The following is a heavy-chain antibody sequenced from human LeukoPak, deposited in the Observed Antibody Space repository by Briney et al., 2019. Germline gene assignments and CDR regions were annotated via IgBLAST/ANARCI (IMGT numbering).Heavy chain of an antibody. CDR1: GGPISSYY. Sequence: SETLSLTCTVSGGPISSYYWSWIRQPPGKGLEWIGYIYYSGSTNYNPSLKSRVTISVDTSKNQFSLKLSSVTAADTAVYYCARHGTPGDAFDIWGQGTMVTVSS. CDR3: ARHGTPGDAFDI. J-gene: IGHJ3*02. D-gene: IGHD6-13*01. V-gene: IGHV4-59*08. CDR2: IYYSGST.